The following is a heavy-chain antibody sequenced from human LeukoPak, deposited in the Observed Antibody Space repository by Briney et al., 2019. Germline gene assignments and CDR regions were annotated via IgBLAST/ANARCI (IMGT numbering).Heavy chain of an antibody. CDR2: ISGSGGST. CDR3: AKGQGYSSSWYDFAEYFQH. Sequence: GGSLRFFCPASGFTFSSYAMSWVRQAPGKGLAWVSAISGSGGSTYYADSVKGRFTISRDNSKNTLYLQMNSLRAEDTAVYSCAKGQGYSSSWYDFAEYFQHWGQGTLVTVSS. CDR1: GFTFSSYA. J-gene: IGHJ1*01. D-gene: IGHD6-13*01. V-gene: IGHV3-23*01.